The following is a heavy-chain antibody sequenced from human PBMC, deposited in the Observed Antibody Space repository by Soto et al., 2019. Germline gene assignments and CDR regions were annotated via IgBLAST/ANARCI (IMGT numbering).Heavy chain of an antibody. CDR3: ASQCSTSCYPNYYYYGMDV. J-gene: IGHJ6*02. Sequence: GGSLRLSCAASGFTFSSYSMNWVRQAPGKGLEWVSSISSSSSYIYYADSVKGRFTISRDNAKNSLYLQMNSLRAEDTAVYYCASQCSTSCYPNYYYYGMDVWGQGTTVTV. D-gene: IGHD2-2*01. CDR2: ISSSSSYI. CDR1: GFTFSSYS. V-gene: IGHV3-21*01.